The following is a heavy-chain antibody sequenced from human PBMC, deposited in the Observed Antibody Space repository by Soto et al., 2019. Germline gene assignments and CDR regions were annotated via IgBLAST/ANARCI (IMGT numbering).Heavy chain of an antibody. J-gene: IGHJ6*02. CDR3: ARGRGYCSGGSCYGDGMDV. CDR2: TYYRSKWYN. Sequence: TLSLTCAISGDSVSSNSAAWNWIRQSPSRGLEWLGRTYYRSKWYNDYAVSVKSRITINPDTSKNQFSLQLNSVTPEDTAVYYCARGRGYCSGGSCYGDGMDVWGQGTTVTVSS. CDR1: GDSVSSNSAA. V-gene: IGHV6-1*01. D-gene: IGHD2-15*01.